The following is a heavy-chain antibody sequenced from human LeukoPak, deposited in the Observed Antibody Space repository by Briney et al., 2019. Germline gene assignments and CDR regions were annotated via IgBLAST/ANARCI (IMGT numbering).Heavy chain of an antibody. V-gene: IGHV3-48*03. CDR1: GFTFSSYE. D-gene: IGHD3-10*01. CDR2: ISSSGSTI. CDR3: ASSFGSPADY. J-gene: IGHJ4*02. Sequence: GGSLRLSCAASGFTFSSYEMNWVRQAPGKGLEWVSYISSSGSTIYYADSVKGRFTISRDNAKNSLYLQMNSLRAEDTAVYYCASSFGSPADYWGQGTLVTVSS.